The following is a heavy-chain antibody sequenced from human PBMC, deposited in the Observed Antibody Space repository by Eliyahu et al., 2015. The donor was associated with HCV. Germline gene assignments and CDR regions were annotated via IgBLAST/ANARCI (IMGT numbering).Heavy chain of an antibody. D-gene: IGHD3-3*01. J-gene: IGHJ6*02. V-gene: IGHV3-23*01. CDR1: GFTFSSYA. CDR3: AKTTFRADYDFWSGYNYYYGMDV. CDR2: ISGSGGST. Sequence: EVQLLESGGGLVQPGGSLRLSCAAXGFTFSSYAMXWVRQAPGKGLEWVSAISGSGGSTYYADSVKGRFTISRDNSKNTLYLQMNSLRAEDTAVYYCAKTTFRADYDFWSGYNYYYGMDVWGQGTTVTVSS.